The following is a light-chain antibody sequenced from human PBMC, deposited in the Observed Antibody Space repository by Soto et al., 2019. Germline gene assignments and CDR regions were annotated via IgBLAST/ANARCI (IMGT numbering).Light chain of an antibody. V-gene: IGKV3-20*01. CDR3: QQYGRST. CDR1: QSVSSSY. Sequence: EIVMTQSPATLSLSPGERATLSCRASQSVSSSYLAWYQQKPGQAPRLLIYGASSRATGIPDRFSGSGSGTDFTLTISRLEPEDFAVYYCQQYGRSTFGQGTKVDIK. CDR2: GAS. J-gene: IGKJ1*01.